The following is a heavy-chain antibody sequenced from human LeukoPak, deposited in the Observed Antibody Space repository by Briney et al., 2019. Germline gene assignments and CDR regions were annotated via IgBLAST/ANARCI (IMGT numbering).Heavy chain of an antibody. V-gene: IGHV3-53*01. J-gene: IGHJ4*02. CDR1: GFTVSSNY. D-gene: IGHD7-27*01. Sequence: GGSLRLSCAASGFTVSSNYMSWVRQAPGKGLEWVSVIYSGGSTHYADSVKGRFTISRDNAKNPLYLQMNSLRAEDTAVYYCARDLWGDYWGQGTLVTVSS. CDR3: ARDLWGDY. CDR2: IYSGGST.